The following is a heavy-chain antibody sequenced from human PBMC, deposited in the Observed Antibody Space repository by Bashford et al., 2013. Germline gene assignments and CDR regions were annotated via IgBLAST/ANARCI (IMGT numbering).Heavy chain of an antibody. Sequence: VKVRPARHLDTPSPATICTGCDRPLDKGVEWMGIINPSGGSTSYAQKFQGRVTMTRDTSTSTVYMELSSLRSEDTAVYYCASWEVGPPMYSSGWEDAFDIWGQGTMVTVSS. V-gene: IGHV1-46*01. CDR2: INPSGGST. J-gene: IGHJ3*02. CDR3: ASWEVGPPMYSSGWEDAFDI. CDR1: DTPSPAT. D-gene: IGHD6-19*01.